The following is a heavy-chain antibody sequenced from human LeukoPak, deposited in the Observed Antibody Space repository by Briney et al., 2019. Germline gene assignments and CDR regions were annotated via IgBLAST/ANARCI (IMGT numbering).Heavy chain of an antibody. J-gene: IGHJ3*02. Sequence: SETLSLTCTVSGGSISTYYWSWIRQPPGKGLEWIGYIYYSGRTNYNPSLKSRVTISVDTSKNQFSLKLSSVTAADTAVYYCARLPAARLISGAFDIWGQGTMVTVSS. V-gene: IGHV4-59*01. CDR3: ARLPAARLISGAFDI. CDR1: GGSISTYY. CDR2: IYYSGRT. D-gene: IGHD1-20*01.